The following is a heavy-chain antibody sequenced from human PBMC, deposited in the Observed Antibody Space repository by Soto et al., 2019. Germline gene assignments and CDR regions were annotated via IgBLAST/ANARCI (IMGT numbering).Heavy chain of an antibody. J-gene: IGHJ5*02. CDR1: GYTFTSYG. D-gene: IGHD6-19*01. CDR2: ISAYNGNT. V-gene: IGHV1-18*01. CDR3: ARRGGIAVAGNWFDP. Sequence: ASVKVSCKASGYTFTSYGISWVRQAPGQGLEWMGWISAYNGNTNYAQKLQGRVTMTTDTSTSTAYMELRSLRSDDTAVYYCARRGGIAVAGNWFDPWGQGTLVTVSS.